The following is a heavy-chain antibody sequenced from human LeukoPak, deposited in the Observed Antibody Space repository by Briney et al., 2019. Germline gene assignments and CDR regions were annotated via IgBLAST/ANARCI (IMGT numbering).Heavy chain of an antibody. CDR3: AKDRLGAMLYFDC. D-gene: IGHD1-26*01. CDR2: INPNSGDT. Sequence: ASVKVSCKASGYTFTGSYINWVRQAPGQGLEWMGRINPNSGDTNVAQKFQGRVTLTRDTSISTSYMELSSLRSDDTAVYFCAKDRLGAMLYFDCWGQGTLVTVSS. CDR1: GYTFTGSY. J-gene: IGHJ4*02. V-gene: IGHV1-2*06.